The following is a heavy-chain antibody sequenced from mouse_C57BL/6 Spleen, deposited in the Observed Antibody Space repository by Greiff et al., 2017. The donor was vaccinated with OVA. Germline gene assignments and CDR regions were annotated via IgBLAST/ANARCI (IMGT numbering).Heavy chain of an antibody. D-gene: IGHD1-1*01. CDR3: ASAYYPNYFDC. CDR1: GFTFSSYT. CDR2: ISGGGGNT. Sequence: EVQGVESGGGLVKPGGSLKLSCAASGFTFSSYTMSWVRQTPEKRLEWVATISGGGGNTYYPDSVTGRFTFSRDNAKNTLYLQMSSLRSEDSALYYCASAYYPNYFDCWGKGTTLTVSS. V-gene: IGHV5-9*01. J-gene: IGHJ2*01.